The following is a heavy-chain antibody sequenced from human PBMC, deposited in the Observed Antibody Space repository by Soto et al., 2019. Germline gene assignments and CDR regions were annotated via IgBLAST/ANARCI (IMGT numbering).Heavy chain of an antibody. CDR1: GYNFAGYW. V-gene: IGHV5-51*01. CDR2: IYPSDSDT. CDR3: ARGGVSTRTFDY. Sequence: GESLKISCKGSGYNFAGYWIAWVRQMPGKGLELMGIIYPSDSDTRYRPSFQGQVTISADKSISSAYLQWSSLGASDTAMYYCARGGVSTRTFDYWGQGTPVTVSS. D-gene: IGHD3-3*01. J-gene: IGHJ4*02.